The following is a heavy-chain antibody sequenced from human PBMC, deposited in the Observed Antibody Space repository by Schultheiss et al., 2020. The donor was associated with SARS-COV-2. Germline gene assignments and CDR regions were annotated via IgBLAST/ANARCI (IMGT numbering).Heavy chain of an antibody. J-gene: IGHJ4*02. CDR1: GFTFDDYA. D-gene: IGHD6-6*01. CDR2: ISWNSGSI. CDR3: ARDGLSIAARPVGGGDY. V-gene: IGHV3-9*01. Sequence: GGSLRLSCAASGFTFDDYAMHWVRQAPGKGLEWVSGISWNSGSIGYADSVKGRFTISRDNAKNSLYLQMNSLRDEDTAVYYCARDGLSIAARPVGGGDYWGQGTLVTVSS.